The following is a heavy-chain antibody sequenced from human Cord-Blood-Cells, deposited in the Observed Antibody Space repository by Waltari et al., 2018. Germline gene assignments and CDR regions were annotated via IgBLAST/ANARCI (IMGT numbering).Heavy chain of an antibody. CDR1: GGSISSSSYY. J-gene: IGHJ3*02. Sequence: QLQLQESGPGLVKPSATLSLTCTVSGGSISSSSYYWGWIRQPPGKGLEWIGSIYYSGSTYYNPSLKSRVTISVDTSKNQFSLKLSSVTAADTAVYYCARRVRSSDAFDIWGQGTMVTVSS. CDR3: ARRVRSSDAFDI. CDR2: IYYSGST. D-gene: IGHD1-1*01. V-gene: IGHV4-39*01.